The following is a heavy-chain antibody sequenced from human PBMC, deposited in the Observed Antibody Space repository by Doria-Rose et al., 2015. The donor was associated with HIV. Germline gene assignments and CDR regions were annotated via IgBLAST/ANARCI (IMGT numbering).Heavy chain of an antibody. CDR3: ARGLLRGGWNDVDYYYGMDV. J-gene: IGHJ6*02. D-gene: IGHD1-1*01. CDR1: GGSFSGYY. CDR2: ITHSGSN. Sequence: QVQLQQWDAGLVKPSETLSLTCAVFGGSFSGYYWSWIRQLPGKGLEWIGEITHSGSNIYKTSLKSRVTISLDTSKILFSLKRSSVTAADTAVYYCARGLLRGGWNDVDYYYGMDVWGQGTTVTVSS. V-gene: IGHV4-34*01.